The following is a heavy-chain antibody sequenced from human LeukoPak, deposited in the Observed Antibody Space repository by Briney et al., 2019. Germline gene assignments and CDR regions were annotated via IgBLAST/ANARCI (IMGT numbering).Heavy chain of an antibody. CDR1: STYW. J-gene: IGHJ4*02. V-gene: IGHV3-7*01. Sequence: GGSLRLSCAAFSTYWMSWARQAPGKGLEWVANIKQDGSERYYVDSVKGRFTVSRDNAKNSLYLQMSSLRAEDTAVYYCARVVVPAAPLSRIYFDYWGQGTLVTVSS. D-gene: IGHD2-2*01. CDR3: ARVVVPAAPLSRIYFDY. CDR2: IKQDGSER.